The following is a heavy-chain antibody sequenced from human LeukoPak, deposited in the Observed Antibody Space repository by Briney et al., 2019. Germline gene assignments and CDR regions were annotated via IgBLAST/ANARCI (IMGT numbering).Heavy chain of an antibody. CDR2: IYYSGST. J-gene: IGHJ4*02. D-gene: IGHD3-22*01. CDR1: GGSISSSSYY. CDR3: ASDSSGYYYYFDY. V-gene: IGHV4-39*01. Sequence: SETLSLTCTVSGGSISSSSYYWGWIRQPPGKGLEWIASIYYSGSTYYNPSLKSRVTISVDTSKTQFSLNLSSVTAADTAVYYCASDSSGYYYYFDYWGQGTLVTVSS.